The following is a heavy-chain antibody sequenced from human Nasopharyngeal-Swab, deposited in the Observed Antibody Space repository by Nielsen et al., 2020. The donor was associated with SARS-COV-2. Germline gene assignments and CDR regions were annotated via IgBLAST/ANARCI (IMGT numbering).Heavy chain of an antibody. CDR3: ARDGGFDYGDTDYYGMDV. J-gene: IGHJ6*02. CDR2: ISSSSSYI. D-gene: IGHD4-17*01. Sequence: VRQATGKGLEWVSSISSSSSYIYYADSVKGRFTISRDNAKNSLYLQMNSLRAEDTAVYYCARDGGFDYGDTDYYGMDVWGQGTTVTVSS. V-gene: IGHV3-21*01.